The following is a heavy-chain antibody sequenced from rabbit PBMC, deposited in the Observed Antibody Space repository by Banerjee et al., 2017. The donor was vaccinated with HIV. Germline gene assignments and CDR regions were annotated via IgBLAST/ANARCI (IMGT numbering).Heavy chain of an antibody. Sequence: QSVEESGGDLVKPGGTLTLTCTVSGFDISSNYYMCWVRQAPGKGLEWIACIYTGSSGSTYYTSWAKVRFTISKTSSTTVTLQMTSLTAADTATYFCTREGGLWGPGTLVTVS. V-gene: IGHV1S40*01. CDR2: IYTGSSGST. J-gene: IGHJ4*01. CDR3: TREGGL. CDR1: GFDISSNYY.